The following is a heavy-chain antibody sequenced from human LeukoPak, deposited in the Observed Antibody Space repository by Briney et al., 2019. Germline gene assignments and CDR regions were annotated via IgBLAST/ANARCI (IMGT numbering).Heavy chain of an antibody. V-gene: IGHV1-69*06. CDR1: GGTFSSYA. CDR2: VIPIFGTA. D-gene: IGHD6-6*01. J-gene: IGHJ4*02. Sequence: SVKVSCKASGGTFSSYAISWVRQAPGQGLEWMGGVIPIFGTANYAQKFQGRVTITADKSTSTAYMELSSLRSEDTAVYYCARDHSEYSSSYVDYWGQGTLVTVPS. CDR3: ARDHSEYSSSYVDY.